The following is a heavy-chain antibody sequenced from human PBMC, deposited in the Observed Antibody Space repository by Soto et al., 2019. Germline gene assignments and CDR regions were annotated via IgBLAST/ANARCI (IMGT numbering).Heavy chain of an antibody. Sequence: GGSLRLSCAASGFTVSSNYMSWVRQAPGKGLEWVSVIYSGGSTYDADSVKGRFTISRDISKNTLYLQVNSLRAEDTAVYYCARHLPGIAAAGFDYWGQGTQVTAPQ. CDR2: IYSGGST. V-gene: IGHV3-53*01. CDR3: ARHLPGIAAAGFDY. CDR1: GFTVSSNY. J-gene: IGHJ4*02. D-gene: IGHD6-13*01.